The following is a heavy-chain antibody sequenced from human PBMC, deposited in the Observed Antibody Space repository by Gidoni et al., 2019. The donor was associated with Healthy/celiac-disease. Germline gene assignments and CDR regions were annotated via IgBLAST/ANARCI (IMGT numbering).Heavy chain of an antibody. Sequence: QLQLQESGPGLVKPSETLSLTCTVPGGSISSSSYYWGWIRQPPGKGLEWMGSIYYSGSTYYNPSLKSRVTISVDTSKNQFSLKLSSVTAADTAVYYCARGKLYSSGSSWFDPWGQGTLVTVSS. D-gene: IGHD6-19*01. CDR2: IYYSGST. CDR3: ARGKLYSSGSSWFDP. CDR1: GGSISSSSYY. J-gene: IGHJ5*02. V-gene: IGHV4-39*01.